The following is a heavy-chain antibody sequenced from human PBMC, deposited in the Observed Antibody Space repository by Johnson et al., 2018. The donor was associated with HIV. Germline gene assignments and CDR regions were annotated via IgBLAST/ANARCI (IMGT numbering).Heavy chain of an antibody. V-gene: IGHV3-7*05. CDR3: ASLVGRSSGEAFDI. J-gene: IGHJ3*02. CDR1: GFTFSSYW. CDR2: IKQDGSEK. D-gene: IGHD6-6*01. Sequence: VQLVESGGGLVQPGGSLRLSCAASGFTFSSYWMSLVRQAPGKGLEWVANIKQDGSEKYYVDSVKGRFTISRDNAKNSLYLQMNSLRAEDTAVYYCASLVGRSSGEAFDIWGQGTMVTVSS.